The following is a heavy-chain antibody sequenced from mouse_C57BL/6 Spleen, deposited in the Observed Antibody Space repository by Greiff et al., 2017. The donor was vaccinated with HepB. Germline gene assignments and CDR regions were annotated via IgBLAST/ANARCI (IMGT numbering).Heavy chain of an antibody. CDR3: AREGYDYGFFDY. Sequence: EVKLQESGPGMVKPSQSLSLTCTVTGYSITSGYDWHWIRHFPGNKLEWMGYISYSGSTNYNPSLKSRISITHDTSKNHFFLKLNSVTTEDTATYYCAREGYDYGFFDYWGQGTTLTVSS. J-gene: IGHJ2*01. V-gene: IGHV3-1*01. CDR2: ISYSGST. CDR1: GYSITSGYD. D-gene: IGHD2-4*01.